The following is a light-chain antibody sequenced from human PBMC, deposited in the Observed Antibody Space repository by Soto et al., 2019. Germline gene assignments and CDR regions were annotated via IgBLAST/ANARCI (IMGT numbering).Light chain of an antibody. V-gene: IGKV1-39*01. CDR1: QSISSY. CDR2: AAS. Sequence: DIQMTQSPSSLSASVGDRVTITCRASQSISSYLNWYQQKPGKAPKLLIYAASSLQSGVPSRFSGSGSGTDFTLTISSLQPEDFAVYYCQQYGSSSWTFGQGTK. CDR3: QQYGSSSWT. J-gene: IGKJ1*01.